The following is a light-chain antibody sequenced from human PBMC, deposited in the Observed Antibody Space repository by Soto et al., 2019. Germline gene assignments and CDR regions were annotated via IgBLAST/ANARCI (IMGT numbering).Light chain of an antibody. Sequence: EIVLTQSPGTLSLSPGERATLSCRAGQTVSSSYLAWYQQKPGQAPRLLIYGASNRATGIPDRFSGSGSWTEFTLTISRLEPEDFAVYYCQKYSSSLGFTFGPGTKVDIK. CDR2: GAS. CDR1: QTVSSSY. V-gene: IGKV3-20*01. CDR3: QKYSSSLGFT. J-gene: IGKJ3*01.